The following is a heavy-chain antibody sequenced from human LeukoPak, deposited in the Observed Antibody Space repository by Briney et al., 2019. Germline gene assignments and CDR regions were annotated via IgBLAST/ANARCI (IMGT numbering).Heavy chain of an antibody. V-gene: IGHV3-53*01. CDR3: ARANLGYCSGGSCYPSAEYFQH. Sequence: GGSLRLSCAASGFTVSTNQMSWVRQAPGKGLEWVSSIYSDGSTFHADSVKGRFTISRDNSKNTLYLQMNSLRAEDTAVYYCARANLGYCSGGSCYPSAEYFQHWGQGTLVTVSS. CDR1: GFTVSTNQ. J-gene: IGHJ1*01. D-gene: IGHD2-15*01. CDR2: IYSDGST.